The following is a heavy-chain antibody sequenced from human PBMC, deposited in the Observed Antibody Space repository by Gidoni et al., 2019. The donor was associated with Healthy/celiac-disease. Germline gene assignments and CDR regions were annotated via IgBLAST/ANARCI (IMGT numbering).Heavy chain of an antibody. D-gene: IGHD3-10*01. CDR1: GYTFTSYD. V-gene: IGHV1-8*01. CDR3: ARGHSDYWYFDL. J-gene: IGHJ2*01. Sequence: QVQLVQSGAEVKKPGASVKVSCKAAGYTFTSYDINWVRQATGQGLEWKGWMNPNRGNTGYAQKFQGRVTMTRNTSISTAYIELSSLRSEDTAVYYCARGHSDYWYFDLWGRGTLVTVSS. CDR2: MNPNRGNT.